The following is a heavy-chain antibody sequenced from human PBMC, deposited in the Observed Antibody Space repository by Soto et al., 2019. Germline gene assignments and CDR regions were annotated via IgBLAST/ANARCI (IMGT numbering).Heavy chain of an antibody. D-gene: IGHD6-19*01. J-gene: IGHJ4*02. CDR3: ARDSSSGLFDY. V-gene: IGHV3-33*01. Sequence: HVQLVESGGGVVQPGRSRRLSCAASGFTFSSYGLHWVRQAPGKGLECVAVIWYDGSNKYYADSVKGRFTISRDNSKNTLYLQMNSLRAEDTAVYYCARDSSSGLFDYWGQGTLVTVSS. CDR1: GFTFSSYG. CDR2: IWYDGSNK.